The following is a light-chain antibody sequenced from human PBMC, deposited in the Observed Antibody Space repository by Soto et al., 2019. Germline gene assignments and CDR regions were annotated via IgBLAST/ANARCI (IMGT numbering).Light chain of an antibody. CDR2: EVG. J-gene: IGLJ3*02. CDR1: SSDVGGYKY. V-gene: IGLV2-14*01. CDR3: SSYTSSNTLV. Sequence: QSALTQPASVSGSPEQSITISCTGTSSDVGGYKYVSWYQQHPGKAPKLMIYEVGNRPSGVSQRFSGSKSGNTASLTIFGLQAEDEADYYCSSYTSSNTLVFGGGTKLTVL.